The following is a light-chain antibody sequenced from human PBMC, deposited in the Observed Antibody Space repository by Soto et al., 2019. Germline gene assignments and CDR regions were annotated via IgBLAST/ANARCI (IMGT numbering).Light chain of an antibody. J-gene: IGKJ4*01. Sequence: EIVLTQSPATLSLSPGERATLSCRASQSVSGYLAWYQQKPGQAPRLLIYDTSNRATGIPARFSGSGSGTDFTLTVSSLEPEDFAVYYCHQRSNWPSTFGGGTKVEIK. CDR2: DTS. CDR3: HQRSNWPST. V-gene: IGKV3-11*01. CDR1: QSVSGY.